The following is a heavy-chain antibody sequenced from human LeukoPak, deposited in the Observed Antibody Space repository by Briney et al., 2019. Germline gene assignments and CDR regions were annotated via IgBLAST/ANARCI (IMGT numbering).Heavy chain of an antibody. D-gene: IGHD3-10*01. Sequence: GGSLRLSCAASGFTFSSYSMSWVRQAPGKGLEWVSSISSSGSYIYYADSVKGRFTISRDNAKNSLYLQMNSLRAEDTAVYYCARDRHGMVRGVTDYWGQGTLVTVSS. CDR2: ISSSGSYI. J-gene: IGHJ4*02. V-gene: IGHV3-21*01. CDR3: ARDRHGMVRGVTDY. CDR1: GFTFSSYS.